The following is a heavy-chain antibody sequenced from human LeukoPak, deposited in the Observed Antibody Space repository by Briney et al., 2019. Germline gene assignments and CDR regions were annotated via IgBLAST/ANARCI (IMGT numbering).Heavy chain of an antibody. CDR1: GGSFSGYY. V-gene: IGHV4-34*01. CDR3: ARKEKVYYYFDY. D-gene: IGHD3-10*01. J-gene: IGHJ4*02. Sequence: PSETLSLTCAVYGGSFSGYYWSWIRQPPGKGLEWIGEINHSGSTNYNPSLKSRVTMSVDTSKNQFSLKLSSVTAVDTAVYCCARKEKVYYYFDYWGQGTLVTVSS. CDR2: INHSGST.